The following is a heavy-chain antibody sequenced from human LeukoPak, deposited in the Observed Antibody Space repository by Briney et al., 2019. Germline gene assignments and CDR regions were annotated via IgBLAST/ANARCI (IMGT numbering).Heavy chain of an antibody. CDR3: ARRSDSSSWSYFDY. CDR1: GGSISRTNYY. D-gene: IGHD6-13*01. J-gene: IGHJ4*02. V-gene: IGHV4-39*05. Sequence: PSETPSLTCTVSGGSISRTNYYWGWIRQPPGKALEWIGSIYYTGSTYYNPSLKSRVTISVDTSRNQFSLKLSSVTAADTAVYYCARRSDSSSWSYFDYWGQGTLVTVSS. CDR2: IYYTGST.